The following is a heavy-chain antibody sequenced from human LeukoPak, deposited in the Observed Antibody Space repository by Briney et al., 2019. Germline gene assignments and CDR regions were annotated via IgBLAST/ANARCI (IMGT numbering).Heavy chain of an antibody. J-gene: IGHJ4*02. Sequence: PGGSLRLSCAASGFTFSNYWMSWVRQAPGRGLEWVANINQDGSEKHCVDSLKGRFTISRDSAKNSLYLQMNSLRAEDTAVYYCAREAGYSYALGYWGQGTLVTVSS. CDR3: AREAGYSYALGY. D-gene: IGHD5-18*01. CDR1: GFTFSNYW. CDR2: INQDGSEK. V-gene: IGHV3-7*01.